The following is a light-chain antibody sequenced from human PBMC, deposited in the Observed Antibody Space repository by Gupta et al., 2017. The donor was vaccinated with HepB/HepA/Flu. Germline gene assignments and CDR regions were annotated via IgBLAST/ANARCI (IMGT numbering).Light chain of an antibody. Sequence: EIVMTQSPATLSVSPGERATLSCRASQSVSSNLAWYQQKPGQAPRLLIYGASTRATGIPARFSGSGCGTEFTLTISSRQSEDFAGYYCQQDNNWPPWTFGQGTKVEIK. CDR3: QQDNNWPPWT. V-gene: IGKV3-15*01. CDR2: GAS. J-gene: IGKJ1*01. CDR1: QSVSSN.